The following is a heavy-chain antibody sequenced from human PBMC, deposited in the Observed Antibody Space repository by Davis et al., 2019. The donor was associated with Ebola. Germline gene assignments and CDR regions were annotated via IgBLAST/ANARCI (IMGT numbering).Heavy chain of an antibody. V-gene: IGHV4-39*01. CDR1: GGSISSSSYY. CDR2: IYYNGST. D-gene: IGHD4-11*01. Sequence: MPSETLSLTCTVSGGSISSSSYYWGWIRQPPGKGLEWIGSIYYNGSTYYNPSLKSRVTISVDTSKNQFSLKLSSVTAADTAVYYCASPAHSNYFDYWGQGTLVTVSS. CDR3: ASPAHSNYFDY. J-gene: IGHJ4*02.